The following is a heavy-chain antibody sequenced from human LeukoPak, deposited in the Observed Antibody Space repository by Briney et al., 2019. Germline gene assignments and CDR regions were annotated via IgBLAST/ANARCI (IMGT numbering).Heavy chain of an antibody. Sequence: GGSLRLSCAASGFSFSNCAMSWVRQAPGMGLEWVSAISGSGAGTNYADSVKGQFSISRDNSKNTLYLQMNSLRAEDTAVYYCAKNGRDDHDRYFFDFWGQGTLVTVSS. CDR2: ISGSGAGT. D-gene: IGHD3-9*01. V-gene: IGHV3-23*01. CDR3: AKNGRDDHDRYFFDF. CDR1: GFSFSNCA. J-gene: IGHJ4*02.